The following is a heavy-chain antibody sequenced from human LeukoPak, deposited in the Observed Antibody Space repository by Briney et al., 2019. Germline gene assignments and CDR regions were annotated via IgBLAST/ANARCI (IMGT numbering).Heavy chain of an antibody. CDR1: GFTFSSYE. Sequence: PGGSLRLSCAASGFTFSSYEMNWVRQAPGKGLEWVSYISSSGSTIYYADSVKGRFTISRDNAKNSLYLQMNSLRAEDTAVYYCARDHRSVRGVKPPPHEFDYWGQGTLVTVSS. J-gene: IGHJ4*02. CDR3: ARDHRSVRGVKPPPHEFDY. D-gene: IGHD3-10*01. CDR2: ISSSGSTI. V-gene: IGHV3-48*03.